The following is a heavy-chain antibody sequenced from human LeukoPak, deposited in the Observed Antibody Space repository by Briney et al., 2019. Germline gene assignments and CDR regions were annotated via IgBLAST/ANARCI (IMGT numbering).Heavy chain of an antibody. CDR3: ARQQTDYYDSSGYSD. J-gene: IGHJ4*02. V-gene: IGHV3-66*04. Sequence: GGSLRLSCAASGFTVSSNYMSWVRQAPGKGLEWVSVIYSGGSTYYADSVKGRFTISRDNSKNTLYLQMNSLRAEDTAVYYCARQQTDYYDSSGYSDWGQGTLATVSS. CDR1: GFTVSSNY. D-gene: IGHD3-22*01. CDR2: IYSGGST.